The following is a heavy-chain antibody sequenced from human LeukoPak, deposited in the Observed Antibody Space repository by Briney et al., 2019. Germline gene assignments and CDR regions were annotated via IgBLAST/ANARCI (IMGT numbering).Heavy chain of an antibody. Sequence: PSETLSLTCTVSGGSISSSSYYWGWIRQPPGKGLEWIGSMYYSGSTYCNPSLKSRVTISVDTSKNQFSLKLSSVTAADTAVYYCARLRRLGNAFDIWGQGTMVTVSS. CDR2: MYYSGST. CDR3: ARLRRLGNAFDI. V-gene: IGHV4-39*01. J-gene: IGHJ3*02. D-gene: IGHD6-19*01. CDR1: GGSISSSSYY.